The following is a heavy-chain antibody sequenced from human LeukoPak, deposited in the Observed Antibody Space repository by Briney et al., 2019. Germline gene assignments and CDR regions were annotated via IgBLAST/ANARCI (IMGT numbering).Heavy chain of an antibody. J-gene: IGHJ4*02. V-gene: IGHV3-48*03. Sequence: GGSLRLSCAASGFTFSSYEMNWVRQAPGRGLEWVSYISSGSTIYYADSVKGRFTISRDNAKNSLYLQMNSLRAEDTAVYYCARGPHYYDSSGRPYYFDYWGQGTLVTVSS. CDR3: ARGPHYYDSSGRPYYFDY. D-gene: IGHD3-22*01. CDR2: ISSGSTI. CDR1: GFTFSSYE.